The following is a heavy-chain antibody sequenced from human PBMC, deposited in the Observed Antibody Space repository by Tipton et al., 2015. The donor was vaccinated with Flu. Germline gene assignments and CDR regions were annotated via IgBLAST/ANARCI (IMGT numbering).Heavy chain of an antibody. J-gene: IGHJ4*02. CDR1: GDSIRNDYY. CDR3: ARHTGDSVRGVIDY. V-gene: IGHV4-38-2*01. D-gene: IGHD3-10*02. CDR2: LHHTGTT. Sequence: TLSLTCAVSGDSIRNDYYWGWIRQPPGKGLEWIAFLHHTGTTYYNPSLKSRLTISVDTSKNQFSLRLSSVTAADTAVYYCARHTGDSVRGVIDYWGQGTLVTVSS.